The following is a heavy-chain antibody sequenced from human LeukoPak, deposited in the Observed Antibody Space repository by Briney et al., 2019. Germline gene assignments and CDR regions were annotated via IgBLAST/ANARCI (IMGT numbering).Heavy chain of an antibody. CDR3: ARERGGITGVGAAIREYYFDY. CDR2: INPNSGGT. Sequence: ASVKVSCKASGYTFTGYYMHWVRQAPGQGLEWMGWINPNSGGTNYAQKFQGRVTMTRDTSISTAYMELSRLRSDDTAVYYCARERGGITGVGAAIREYYFDYWGQGTLVTVSS. V-gene: IGHV1-2*02. D-gene: IGHD1-26*01. J-gene: IGHJ4*02. CDR1: GYTFTGYY.